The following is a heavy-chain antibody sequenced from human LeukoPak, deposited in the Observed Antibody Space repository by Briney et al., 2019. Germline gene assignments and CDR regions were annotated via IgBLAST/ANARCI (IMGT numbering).Heavy chain of an antibody. J-gene: IGHJ5*02. Sequence: SETLSLTCTVSGGPISSSSYYWGWIRQPPGKGLEWIGSIYYSGSTYYNPSLKSRVTISVDTSKNQFSLKLSSVTAADTAVYYCARPFYYGSGSYYNEYNWFDPWGQGTLVTVSS. CDR3: ARPFYYGSGSYYNEYNWFDP. CDR1: GGPISSSSYY. D-gene: IGHD3-10*01. CDR2: IYYSGST. V-gene: IGHV4-39*01.